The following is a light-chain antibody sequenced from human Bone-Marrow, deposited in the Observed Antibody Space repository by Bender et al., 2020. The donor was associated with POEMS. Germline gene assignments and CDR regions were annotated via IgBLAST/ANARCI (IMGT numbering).Light chain of an antibody. J-gene: IGLJ3*02. CDR2: AVT. CDR1: SNDVGGYDH. Sequence: QSALTQPRSVSGSPGQSVTISCTGSSNDVGGYDHVSWYQQHPGKAPQLMIYAVTNRPSGVSNRFSGSKSGNTASLTISGLQAEDEADYYCSSYTSSSTWVFGGGTKLTVL. CDR3: SSYTSSSTWV. V-gene: IGLV2-14*01.